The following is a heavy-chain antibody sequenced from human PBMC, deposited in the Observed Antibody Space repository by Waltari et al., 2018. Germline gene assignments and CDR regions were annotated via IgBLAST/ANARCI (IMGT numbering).Heavy chain of an antibody. J-gene: IGHJ4*02. CDR1: GFPFRHAW. D-gene: IGHD1-26*01. Sequence: EVQLVESGGGLVKPGGCLRLYCAAPGFPFRHAWMRLVRPDPGKGLGLVGRIKSKTDGGTTDYAAPVKGRFTISRDDSKNTLYLQMNSLKTEDTAVYYCTTEAVGLYSGIRCFDYWGQGTLVTVSS. CDR2: IKSKTDGGTT. V-gene: IGHV3-15*01. CDR3: TTEAVGLYSGIRCFDY.